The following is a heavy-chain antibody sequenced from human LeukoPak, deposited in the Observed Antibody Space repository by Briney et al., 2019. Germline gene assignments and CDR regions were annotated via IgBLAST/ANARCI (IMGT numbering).Heavy chain of an antibody. Sequence: SETLSLTCAVYGGSFSGYYWSWIRQPPGKGLEWIGEINHSGSTNYNPSLKSRVTISVDTSKNQFSLKLSSVTAADTAVYYCARDSNYVRYWGQGPLVTVSS. CDR2: INHSGST. CDR1: GGSFSGYY. CDR3: ARDSNYVRY. J-gene: IGHJ4*02. D-gene: IGHD4-11*01. V-gene: IGHV4-34*01.